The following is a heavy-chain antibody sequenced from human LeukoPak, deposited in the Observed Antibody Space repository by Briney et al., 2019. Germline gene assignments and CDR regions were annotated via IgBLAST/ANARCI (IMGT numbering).Heavy chain of an antibody. J-gene: IGHJ5*02. D-gene: IGHD3-22*01. CDR1: GYSFTNYD. CDR3: ARCDYDTIINPNWFDP. CDR2: MKPNSGDT. Sequence: ASVKVSCKASGYSFTNYDINWVRQAPGQGLEWMGWMKPNSGDTGYAQKSQGRVTFSRNTSISTAYMELTNLRSEDTAVYYCARCDYDTIINPNWFDPWGQGTLVTVSS. V-gene: IGHV1-8*03.